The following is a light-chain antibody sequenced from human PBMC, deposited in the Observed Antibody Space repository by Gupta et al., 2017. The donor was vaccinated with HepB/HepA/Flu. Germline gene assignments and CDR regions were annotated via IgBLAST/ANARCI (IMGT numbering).Light chain of an antibody. CDR2: WAS. CDR3: HQYYATPQT. Sequence: DTVMTQSPDPLAASLGERATINCKSSQSVSYSFNTQNSLAWYQQKPGQPPKVLIYWASNRESGVPDRFSGSGSGPDFTLTISSLQAEDVAVYYCHQYYATPQTFGQGTKVEI. V-gene: IGKV4-1*01. CDR1: QSVSYSFNTQNS. J-gene: IGKJ1*01.